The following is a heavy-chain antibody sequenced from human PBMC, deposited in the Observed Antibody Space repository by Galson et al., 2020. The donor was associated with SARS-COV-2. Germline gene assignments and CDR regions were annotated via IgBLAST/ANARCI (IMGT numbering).Heavy chain of an antibody. CDR1: GGSISSYY. J-gene: IGHJ3*02. V-gene: IGHV4-59*08. CDR3: ARRRYSSGWTTGGAFDI. Sequence: ASETLSLTCTVSGGSISSYYWSWIRHPPGKGLEWIGYIYYSGSTNYNPSLKSRVTISVDTPKNQFSLKLSSVTAADTAVYYCARRRYSSGWTTGGAFDIWGQGTMVTVSS. D-gene: IGHD6-19*01. CDR2: IYYSGST.